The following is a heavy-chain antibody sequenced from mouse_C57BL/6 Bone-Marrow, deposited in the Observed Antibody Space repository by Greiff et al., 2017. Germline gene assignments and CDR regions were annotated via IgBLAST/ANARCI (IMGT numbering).Heavy chain of an antibody. Sequence: QVQLQQPGAELVKPGASVKLSCKASGYTFTSYWMQWVKQRPGQGLEWIGEIDPSDSYTNYNQKFKGKATLTVDTSSSTAYMQLSSLTSEDSAVYYCARGFAGDFDYWGQGTTLTVSS. CDR3: ARGFAGDFDY. CDR1: GYTFTSYW. J-gene: IGHJ2*01. CDR2: IDPSDSYT. V-gene: IGHV1-50*01.